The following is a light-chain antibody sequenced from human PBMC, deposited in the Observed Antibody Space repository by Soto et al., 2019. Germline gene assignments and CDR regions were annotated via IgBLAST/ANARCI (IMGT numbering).Light chain of an antibody. V-gene: IGKV2-28*01. CDR1: QSLLHSNGFQY. J-gene: IGKJ1*01. CDR3: MQPLEAPWT. CDR2: LGF. Sequence: EIVMTQSPPSLSVTPGEPASISCRSSQSLLHSNGFQYLDWYLQKPGQSPQLLIYLGFNRASRVTDRFSGSGSGTDFTLKISRVEAEDVGIYFCMQPLEAPWTFGQGTKVEIK.